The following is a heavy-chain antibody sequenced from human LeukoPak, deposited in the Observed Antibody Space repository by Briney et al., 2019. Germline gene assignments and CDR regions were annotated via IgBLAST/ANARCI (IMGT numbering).Heavy chain of an antibody. CDR2: IYYSGST. CDR1: GGSISSYY. J-gene: IGHJ4*02. D-gene: IGHD5-24*01. V-gene: IGHV4-59*12. Sequence: PSETLPLTCTVSGGSISSYYWSWIRQPPGKGLEWIGYIYYSGSTNYNPSLKSRVTISVDTSKNQFSLKLSSVTAADTAVYYCARESQEKYYFDYWGQGTLVTVSS. CDR3: ARESQEKYYFDY.